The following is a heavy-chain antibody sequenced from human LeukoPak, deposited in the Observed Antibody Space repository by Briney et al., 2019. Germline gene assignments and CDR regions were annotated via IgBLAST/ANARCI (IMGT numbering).Heavy chain of an antibody. V-gene: IGHV3-21*01. D-gene: IGHD3-10*01. J-gene: IGHJ4*02. CDR3: ARGITMVRGPDPGVPDY. CDR1: GFTFRTFG. Sequence: PGGSLRLSCAASGFTFRTFGMNWVRQAPGKGLEWVSSISSSSSYIYYADSVKGRFTISRDNAKNSLFLQMNRLRAEDTAVYYCARGITMVRGPDPGVPDYWGQGTLVTVSS. CDR2: ISSSSSYI.